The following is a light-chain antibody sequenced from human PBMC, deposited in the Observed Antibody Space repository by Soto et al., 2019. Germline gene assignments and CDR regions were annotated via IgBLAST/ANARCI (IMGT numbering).Light chain of an antibody. CDR2: GAS. CDR3: QQYGMSPWT. CDR1: QGVASYF. Sequence: EIVLTQSPGTLSLSPGERATLSCRASQGVASYFLAWYQHKPGQAPRLLIYGASSRATGIPDRFSGSGSGTAFTLTISRLEPEDFAVYYCQQYGMSPWTFGQGTTVEIK. V-gene: IGKV3-20*01. J-gene: IGKJ1*01.